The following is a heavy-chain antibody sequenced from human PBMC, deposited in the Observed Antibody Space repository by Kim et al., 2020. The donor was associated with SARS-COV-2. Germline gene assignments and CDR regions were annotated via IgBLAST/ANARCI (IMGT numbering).Heavy chain of an antibody. Sequence: NTSTKSRVNISVDRSKNQFSLKLSSVTDADTDVYYCARARSGYSYYFDYWGQGTLVTVSS. J-gene: IGHJ4*02. D-gene: IGHD3-3*01. CDR3: ARARSGYSYYFDY. V-gene: IGHV4-30-2*01.